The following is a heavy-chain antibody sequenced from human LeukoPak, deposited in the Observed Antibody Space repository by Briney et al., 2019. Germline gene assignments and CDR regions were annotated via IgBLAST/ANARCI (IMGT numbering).Heavy chain of an antibody. CDR3: ATSIGVAVAFDF. CDR1: GFTFNNNW. D-gene: IGHD6-19*01. V-gene: IGHV3-21*04. CDR2: IGSASSYV. J-gene: IGHJ4*02. Sequence: GGSLRLSCAASGFTFNNNWMNWVRQAPGKGLEWVAFIGSASSYVFYADSVKGRFTISRDNAKNSLYLQMNSLKAEDTAIYYCATSIGVAVAFDFWGQGTLVTVSS.